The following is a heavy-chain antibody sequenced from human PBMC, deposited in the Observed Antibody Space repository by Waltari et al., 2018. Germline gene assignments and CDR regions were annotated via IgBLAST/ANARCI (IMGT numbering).Heavy chain of an antibody. Sequence: EVQLVESGGGLVQPGGSLRLSCAASGFTVSSNYMSWVRQAPGKGLEWVSVIYSGGSTYYADSVKGRFTISRDNSKNTLYLQMNSLRAEDTAVYYCARDRSSGWAYFDYWGQGTLVTVSS. CDR1: GFTVSSNY. CDR3: ARDRSSGWAYFDY. V-gene: IGHV3-66*02. CDR2: IYSGGST. D-gene: IGHD6-19*01. J-gene: IGHJ4*02.